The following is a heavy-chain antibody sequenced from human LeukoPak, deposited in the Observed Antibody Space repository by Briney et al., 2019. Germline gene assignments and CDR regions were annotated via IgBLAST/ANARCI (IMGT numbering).Heavy chain of an antibody. Sequence: GASVKVSCKASGGTFSSYAISWVRQAPGQGLEWMGGIIPIFGTANYAQKFQGRVTITTDESTSTAYMELSSLRSEDTAVYYCARGVYNWNAGVPPGYYYYMHVWGKGTTVTVSS. CDR1: GGTFSSYA. CDR3: ARGVYNWNAGVPPGYYYYMHV. J-gene: IGHJ6*03. D-gene: IGHD1-1*01. V-gene: IGHV1-69*05. CDR2: IIPIFGTA.